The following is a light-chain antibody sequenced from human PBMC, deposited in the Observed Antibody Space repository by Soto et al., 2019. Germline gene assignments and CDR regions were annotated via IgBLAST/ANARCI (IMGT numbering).Light chain of an antibody. CDR2: KAS. Sequence: DIQMTESPSTLSASVGDRVTITCRASQSISSWLAWYQQKPGKAPKLLIYKASSLESGVPSRFSGSGSGTESTLTISSLQPDDFATYYCQQYNNYTFGQGTKLEIK. J-gene: IGKJ2*01. V-gene: IGKV1-5*03. CDR1: QSISSW. CDR3: QQYNNYT.